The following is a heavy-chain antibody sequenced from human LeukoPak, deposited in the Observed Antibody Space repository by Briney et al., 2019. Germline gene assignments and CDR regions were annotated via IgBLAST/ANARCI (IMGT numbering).Heavy chain of an antibody. J-gene: IGHJ4*02. CDR1: GFTFSSYA. D-gene: IGHD3-9*01. V-gene: IGHV3-23*01. CDR2: ISGSGGST. Sequence: GGSLRLSCAASGFTFSSYAMSWVRQAPGKGLEWVSAISGSGGSTYYAGSVKGRFTISRDNSKNTLYLQMNSLRAEDTAVYYCAKSMTGYPNYFDYWGQGTLVTVSS. CDR3: AKSMTGYPNYFDY.